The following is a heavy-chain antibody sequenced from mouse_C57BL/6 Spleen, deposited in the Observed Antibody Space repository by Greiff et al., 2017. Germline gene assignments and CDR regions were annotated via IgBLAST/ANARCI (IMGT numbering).Heavy chain of an antibody. Sequence: VQLQQPGAELVMPGASVKLSCKASGYTFTSYWMHWVKQRPGQGLEWIGEIDPSDSYTNYNQKFKGKSTVTVDKSSSTAYMQLSSLTSEDSAVYYCARDGSSYGYFDGWGTGTTVTVSS. CDR1: GYTFTSYW. V-gene: IGHV1-69*01. J-gene: IGHJ1*03. D-gene: IGHD1-1*01. CDR2: IDPSDSYT. CDR3: ARDGSSYGYFDG.